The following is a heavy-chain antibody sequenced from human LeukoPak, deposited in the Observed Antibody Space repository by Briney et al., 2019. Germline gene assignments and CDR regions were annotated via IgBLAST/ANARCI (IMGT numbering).Heavy chain of an antibody. Sequence: GASVKVSCKASGYTFTSYAMHWVRQAPGQRLEWMGWINAGNGNTKYSQKFQGRVTITRDTSASTAYMELSSLRSEDTAVYYCARGYGDYVWYFDLRGRGTLVTVSS. J-gene: IGHJ2*01. D-gene: IGHD4-17*01. CDR3: ARGYGDYVWYFDL. CDR1: GYTFTSYA. CDR2: INAGNGNT. V-gene: IGHV1-3*01.